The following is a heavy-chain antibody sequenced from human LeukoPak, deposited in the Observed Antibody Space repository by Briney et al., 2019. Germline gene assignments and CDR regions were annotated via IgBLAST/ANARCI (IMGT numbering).Heavy chain of an antibody. CDR1: GGSFSGYY. CDR3: ARLGKIASTNTKRAFDM. J-gene: IGHJ3*02. D-gene: IGHD2-8*01. CDR2: INHSGNT. V-gene: IGHV4-34*01. Sequence: SETLSLTCAVSGGSFSGYYWSWIRQPPGKGLEWIGEINHSGNTNYNPSLKSRVTISVDTSKNQFSLKLSSVTAADTAVYYCARLGKIASTNTKRAFDMWGQGTMVTVSS.